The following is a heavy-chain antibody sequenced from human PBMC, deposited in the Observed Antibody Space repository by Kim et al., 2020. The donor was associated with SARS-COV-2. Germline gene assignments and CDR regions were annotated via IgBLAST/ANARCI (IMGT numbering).Heavy chain of an antibody. CDR3: ARDDLFGNYYGSGSQAP. Sequence: GGSLRLSCAASGFTFSDYYMSWIRQAPGKGLEWVSYISSSSSYTNYADSVKGRFTISRDNAKNSLYLQMNSLRAEDTAVYYCARDDLFGNYYGSGSQAPWGQGTLVTVSS. V-gene: IGHV3-11*05. J-gene: IGHJ5*02. CDR2: ISSSSSYT. CDR1: GFTFSDYY. D-gene: IGHD3-10*01.